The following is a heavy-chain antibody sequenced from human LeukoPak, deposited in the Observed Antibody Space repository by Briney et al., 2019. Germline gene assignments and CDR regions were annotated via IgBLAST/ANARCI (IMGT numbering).Heavy chain of an antibody. CDR3: ARVGTTPHNWFDP. D-gene: IGHD2/OR15-2a*01. V-gene: IGHV1-69*01. J-gene: IGHJ5*02. CDR2: IIPIFGTA. CDR1: GGTFSSYA. Sequence: ASVKVSCKASGGTFSSYAISWVRQAPGQGLEWMGGIIPIFGTANYAQKFQGRVTITADESTSTAYMELSSLRSEDTAVYYCARVGTTPHNWFDPWGQGTLVTVSP.